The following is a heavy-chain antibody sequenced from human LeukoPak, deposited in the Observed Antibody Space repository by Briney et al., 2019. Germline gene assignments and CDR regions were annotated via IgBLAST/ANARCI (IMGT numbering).Heavy chain of an antibody. CDR2: ISGSGTNT. CDR1: GFSFTNYA. CDR3: AKSPGSSGSFFDS. D-gene: IGHD6-19*01. V-gene: IGHV3-23*01. Sequence: PGGSLRLSCAASGFSFTNYAMTWVRQAPGKGLEWVSSISGSGTNTYYADSVKGRFTISRDTSNNSLFLQMNSLRADDTAVYYCAKSPGSSGSFFDSWGQGTLVTVSS. J-gene: IGHJ4*02.